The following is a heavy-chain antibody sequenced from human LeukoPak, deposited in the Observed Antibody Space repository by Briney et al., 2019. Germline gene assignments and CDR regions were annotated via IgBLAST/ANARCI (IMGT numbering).Heavy chain of an antibody. CDR3: ARDPTGTYVDY. J-gene: IGHJ4*02. D-gene: IGHD1-1*01. CDR1: GGSIRSYY. Sequence: PSETLSLTCTVSGGSIRSYYWSWIRQPPGKGLEWIGYIYYSGSTNYNPSLKSRVTISVDTSKNQFSVKLTSVTAADTAVYYCARDPTGTYVDYWGQGTLVTVSS. CDR2: IYYSGST. V-gene: IGHV4-59*01.